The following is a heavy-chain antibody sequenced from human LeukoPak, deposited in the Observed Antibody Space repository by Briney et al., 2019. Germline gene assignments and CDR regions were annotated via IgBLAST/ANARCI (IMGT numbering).Heavy chain of an antibody. J-gene: IGHJ4*02. D-gene: IGHD1-1*01. V-gene: IGHV3-9*01. CDR3: ARDVNEGHYFDP. CDR1: GFTFDDYA. CDR2: ISWNSGSI. Sequence: PGGSLRLSCAASGFTFDDYAMPWVRQAPGKGLEWVSGISWNSGSIGYADSVKGRLTISRDNAKNSLYLQVNSLRAEDTAVYYCARDVNEGHYFDPWGQGTLVTVSS.